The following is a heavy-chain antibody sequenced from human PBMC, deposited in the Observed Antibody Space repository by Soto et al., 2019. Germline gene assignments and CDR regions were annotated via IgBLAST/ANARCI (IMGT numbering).Heavy chain of an antibody. CDR3: VKYGATAGGNWFDH. J-gene: IGHJ5*02. V-gene: IGHV3-23*01. CDR2: ISGSGGST. D-gene: IGHD1-26*01. CDR1: GFTFSSYA. Sequence: DVQLLESGGGLVQPGGSLRLSCAASGFTFSSYAMSWVRQAPGKGLEWVSAISGSGGSTYYADSVKGRFTISRDNSKNTLYLQMNSPRAEDTAKYYCVKYGATAGGNWFDHWGQGTLFTVSS.